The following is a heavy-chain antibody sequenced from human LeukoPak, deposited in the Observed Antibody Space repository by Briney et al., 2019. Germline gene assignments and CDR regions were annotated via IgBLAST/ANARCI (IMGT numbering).Heavy chain of an antibody. Sequence: PETLSLTCTVSGYSISSGYYWGWIRQTPGKGLEWIGSIYYSGSTYYNPSLKSRVTVSVDTSKNQFSLKVNSVTAADTALYYCARQKETSMVMDWFDPWGQGTLVTVSS. CDR2: IYYSGST. CDR1: GYSISSGYY. J-gene: IGHJ5*02. D-gene: IGHD5-18*01. CDR3: ARQKETSMVMDWFDP. V-gene: IGHV4-38-2*02.